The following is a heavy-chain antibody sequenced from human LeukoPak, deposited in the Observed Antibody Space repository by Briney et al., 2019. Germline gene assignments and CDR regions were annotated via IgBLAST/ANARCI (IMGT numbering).Heavy chain of an antibody. Sequence: SETLSLTCTVSGGSISSHYWSWIRQPPGKGLGWIGYIYYSGSTNYNPSLKSRVTISVDTSKNQFSLKLSSVTAADTAVYYCARAVSHCSSTSCYSYFDYWGQRTLVTVSS. D-gene: IGHD2-2*01. V-gene: IGHV4-59*11. CDR1: GGSISSHY. CDR2: IYYSGST. J-gene: IGHJ4*02. CDR3: ARAVSHCSSTSCYSYFDY.